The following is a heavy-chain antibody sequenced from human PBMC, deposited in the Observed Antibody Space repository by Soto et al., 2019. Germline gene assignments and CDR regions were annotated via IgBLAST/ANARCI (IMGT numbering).Heavy chain of an antibody. Sequence: PGGSLRLSCAASGFTFSSYGMHWVRQAPGKGLEWVAVIWYDGSNKYYADSVKGRFTISRDNSKNTLYLQMNSLRAEDTAVYYCAREQQLVLDYYYGMDVWGQGTTVTVSS. J-gene: IGHJ6*02. CDR3: AREQQLVLDYYYGMDV. V-gene: IGHV3-33*01. D-gene: IGHD6-13*01. CDR1: GFTFSSYG. CDR2: IWYDGSNK.